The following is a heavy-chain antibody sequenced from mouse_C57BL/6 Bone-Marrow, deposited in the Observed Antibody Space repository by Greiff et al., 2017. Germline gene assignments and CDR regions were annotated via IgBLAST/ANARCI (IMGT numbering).Heavy chain of an antibody. V-gene: IGHV5-15*01. D-gene: IGHD2-4*01. CDR1: GFTFSDYG. CDR2: ISNLAYSI. J-gene: IGHJ3*01. Sequence: EVHVVESGGGLVQPGGSLKLSCAASGFTFSDYGMAWVRQAPRKGPEWVAFISNLAYSIYYADTVTGRFTISRENAKNTLYLEMSSRRSEDTAMYYCARYDYDGFAYWGQGTLVTVSA. CDR3: ARYDYDGFAY.